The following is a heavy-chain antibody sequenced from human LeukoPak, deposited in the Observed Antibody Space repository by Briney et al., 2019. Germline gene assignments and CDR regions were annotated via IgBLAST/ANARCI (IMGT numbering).Heavy chain of an antibody. D-gene: IGHD1-26*01. J-gene: IGHJ4*02. CDR2: MNQDVSEK. Sequence: GGSLRLSCVASGFTFSGYWWRWVRQAPGKGLECVANMNQDVSEKYVDSVKGRFTISRDNAKNSLALQMNSLRAEDTAVYYCARVRGSFSLDYWGQGTLVSVSS. V-gene: IGHV3-7*01. CDR1: GFTFSGYW. CDR3: ARVRGSFSLDY.